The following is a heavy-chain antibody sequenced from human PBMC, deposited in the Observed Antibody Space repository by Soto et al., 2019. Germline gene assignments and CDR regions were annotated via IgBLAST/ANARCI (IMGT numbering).Heavy chain of an antibody. CDR1: GGTFSSYA. J-gene: IGHJ6*02. D-gene: IGHD2-2*01. CDR2: IIPIFGTA. Sequence: GASVKVSCKASGGTFSSYAISWVRQAPGQGLEWMGGIIPIFGTANYAQKFQGRVTITADESTSTAYMELSSLRSEDTAVYYCARLVVVPAAMPTSLGYYGMDVWGQGTTVTVSS. V-gene: IGHV1-69*13. CDR3: ARLVVVPAAMPTSLGYYGMDV.